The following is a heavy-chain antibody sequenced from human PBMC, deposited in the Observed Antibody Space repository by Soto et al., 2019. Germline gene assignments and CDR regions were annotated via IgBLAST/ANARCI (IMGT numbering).Heavy chain of an antibody. CDR3: ARALSLYDFWSGYYLSHNWFDP. J-gene: IGHJ5*02. D-gene: IGHD3-3*01. CDR2: ISAYNGNT. CDR1: GYTFTSYG. Sequence: QVQLVQSGAEVKKPGASVKVSCKASGYTFTSYGISWVRQAPGQGLEWMGWISAYNGNTNYAQKLQGRVTMTTDTTTSTAYMELRSLRSDDTAVYYCARALSLYDFWSGYYLSHNWFDPWGQGTLVTVSS. V-gene: IGHV1-18*01.